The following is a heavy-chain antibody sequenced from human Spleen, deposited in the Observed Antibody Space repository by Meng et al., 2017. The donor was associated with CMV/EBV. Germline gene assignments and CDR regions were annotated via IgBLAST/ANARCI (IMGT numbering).Heavy chain of an antibody. J-gene: IGHJ6*02. D-gene: IGHD4-11*01. CDR2: IDPSSDSI. CDR1: GFTFSRYS. Sequence: GESLKISCAASGFTFSRYSMNWVRQAPGKGLEWISYIDPSSDSIYYADSVKGLFTISRDYATNSLFLQMNTLRAEDTAVYYCARSYSNYYYGIDVWGQGTTVTVSS. CDR3: ARSYSNYYYGIDV. V-gene: IGHV3-48*04.